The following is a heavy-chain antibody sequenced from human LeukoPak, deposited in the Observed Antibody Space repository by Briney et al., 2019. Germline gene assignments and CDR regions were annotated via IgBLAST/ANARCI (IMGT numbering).Heavy chain of an antibody. J-gene: IGHJ4*02. CDR2: IYYTGIT. D-gene: IGHD3-22*01. Sequence: SEPLSLTCTVSGGSISGNSSYWGWVRQPPGKGLEWIGNIYYTGITYYNPSLKSRVTISVDTSKNQFSLKLNSVTAADKAVYYCASPGITTFDYWGQGTLVTVSS. CDR1: GGSISGNSSY. V-gene: IGHV4-39*01. CDR3: ASPGITTFDY.